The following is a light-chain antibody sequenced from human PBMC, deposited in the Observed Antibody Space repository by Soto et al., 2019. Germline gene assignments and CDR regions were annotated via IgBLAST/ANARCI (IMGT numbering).Light chain of an antibody. CDR3: QQYAGSPST. CDR1: HTFNRNY. V-gene: IGKV3-20*01. CDR2: CAP. J-gene: IGKJ1*01. Sequence: EIVLTQSPGTLSLSPGERATLFCSASHTFNRNYLVLYPRKPGQAPRLLIYCAPSRPTDIPDRFRGSGSVTDFTLTITRLEPEDFAVYFCQQYAGSPSTFGQGTKVEIK.